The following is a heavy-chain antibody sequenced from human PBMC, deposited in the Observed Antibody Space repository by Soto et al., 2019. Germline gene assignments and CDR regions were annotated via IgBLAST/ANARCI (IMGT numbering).Heavy chain of an antibody. CDR1: GFSFSGKNY. CDR3: ATWLQREHAFDI. D-gene: IGHD1-1*01. V-gene: IGHV3-53*01. CDR2: LYSSDGT. J-gene: IGHJ3*02. Sequence: LRLSCAASGFSFSGKNYLTWVRQAPGKGLEWVSALYSSDGTYYADSVKGRFSVSRDNSKNTFYLQLHSLRPEDTALYFCATWLQREHAFDIWGLGTMVTVSS.